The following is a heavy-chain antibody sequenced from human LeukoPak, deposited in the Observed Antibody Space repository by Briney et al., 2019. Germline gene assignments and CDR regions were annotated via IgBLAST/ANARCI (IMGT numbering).Heavy chain of an antibody. CDR2: INPSGGST. D-gene: IGHD4-23*01. V-gene: IGHV1-46*01. CDR3: ARERVGWTTVVTRGMDV. Sequence: GASVKVSCKASGYTFTSYYMHWVRQAPGQGLEWMGIINPSGGSTSYAQKFQGRVTMTRDTSTSTVYMGLSSLRSEDTAVYYCARERVGWTTVVTRGMDVWGQGTTVTVSS. CDR1: GYTFTSYY. J-gene: IGHJ6*02.